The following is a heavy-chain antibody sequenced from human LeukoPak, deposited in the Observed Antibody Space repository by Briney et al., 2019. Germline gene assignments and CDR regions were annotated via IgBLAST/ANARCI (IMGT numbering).Heavy chain of an antibody. CDR2: IFTSGST. J-gene: IGHJ3*02. Sequence: PSETLSLTCTVSGGSISSGNYYWSWIRQPAGKGLEWIGRIFTSGSTNYNPSLKTRVTISADTSKNQFSLKLNSVTAADTAVYFCARDSGSSPPEYAFDIWGQGTMVTVSS. CDR1: GGSISSGNYY. D-gene: IGHD6-6*01. V-gene: IGHV4-61*02. CDR3: ARDSGSSPPEYAFDI.